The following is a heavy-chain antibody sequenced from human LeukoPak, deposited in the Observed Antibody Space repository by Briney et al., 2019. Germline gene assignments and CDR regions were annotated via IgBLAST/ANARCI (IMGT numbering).Heavy chain of an antibody. V-gene: IGHV4-34*01. CDR3: ARSVALGDAFDI. CDR2: INHSGST. Sequence: SETLSLTCAVYGGSFSGYYWSWHRQPPGKGLEWIGEINHSGSTNYNPSLKSRVTISVDTSKNQFSLKLSSVTAADTAVYYCARSVALGDAFDIWGQGTTVTVSS. D-gene: IGHD2-15*01. CDR1: GGSFSGYY. J-gene: IGHJ3*02.